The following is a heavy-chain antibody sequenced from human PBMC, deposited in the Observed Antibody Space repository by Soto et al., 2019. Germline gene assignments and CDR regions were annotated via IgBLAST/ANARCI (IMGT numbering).Heavy chain of an antibody. Sequence: GESLKISCKGSGYRFTKSWIGWVRQMPGQGLEWMGIFYPDDSDTRYSPSFQGQVTISADESICTAYLQWSSLKASDTAMYYCALGYCSGGTCLDYFDYWGQGTLVTVSS. V-gene: IGHV5-51*01. D-gene: IGHD2-15*01. CDR1: GYRFTKSW. J-gene: IGHJ4*02. CDR2: FYPDDSDT. CDR3: ALGYCSGGTCLDYFDY.